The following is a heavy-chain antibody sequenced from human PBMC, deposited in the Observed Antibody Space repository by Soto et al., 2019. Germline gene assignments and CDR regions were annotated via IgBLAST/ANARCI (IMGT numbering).Heavy chain of an antibody. CDR3: AQDRGCSGSTCYQAY. D-gene: IGHD2-2*01. CDR2: IIPIFGTA. V-gene: IGHV1-69*13. Sequence: SVKVSCKASGGTFSSYAISWVRQAPGQGLEWMGGIIPIFGTANYAQKFQGRVTITADESKNTLYLQMNSLRVEDTAVYYCAQDRGCSGSTCYQAYWGPGTLVTVSS. J-gene: IGHJ4*02. CDR1: GGTFSSYA.